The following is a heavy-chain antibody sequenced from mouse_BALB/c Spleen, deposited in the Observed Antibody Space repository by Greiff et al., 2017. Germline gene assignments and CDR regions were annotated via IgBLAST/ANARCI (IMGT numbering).Heavy chain of an antibody. CDR2: ISSGSSTI. V-gene: IGHV5-17*02. CDR1: GFTFSSFG. D-gene: IGHD1-2*01. Sequence: EVKLMESGGGLVQPGGSRKLSCAASGFTFSSFGMHWVRQAPEKGLEWVAYISSGSSTIYYADTVKGRFTISRDNPKNTLFLQMTSLRSEDTAMYYCARDYYGHGYYWGQGTSVTVSS. CDR3: ARDYYGHGYY. J-gene: IGHJ4*01.